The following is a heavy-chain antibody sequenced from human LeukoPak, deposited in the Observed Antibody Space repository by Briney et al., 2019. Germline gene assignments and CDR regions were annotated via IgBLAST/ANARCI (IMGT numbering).Heavy chain of an antibody. Sequence: TGGSLRLSCAASGFTFSDYYMSWIRQAPGKGLEWVSYISSSGSTIYYADSVKGRFTISRDNAKNSLYLQMNSLRAEDTAVYYCAKAQDTWELPYYYYYYYMDVWGKGTTVTISS. D-gene: IGHD1-26*01. CDR1: GFTFSDYY. CDR2: ISSSGSTI. J-gene: IGHJ6*03. CDR3: AKAQDTWELPYYYYYYYMDV. V-gene: IGHV3-11*04.